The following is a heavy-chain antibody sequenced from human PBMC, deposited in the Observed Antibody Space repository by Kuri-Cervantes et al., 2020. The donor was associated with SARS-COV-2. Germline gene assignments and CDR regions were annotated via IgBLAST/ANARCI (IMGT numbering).Heavy chain of an antibody. CDR1: GFTFSSYA. D-gene: IGHD3-3*01. J-gene: IGHJ4*02. Sequence: GGSLRLSCAASGFTFSSYAMSWVRQAPGKGLEWVSAISGSGGSTYYADSVKGRFTVSRDNSKNTLYLQMNSLRAEDTALYYCAKDIFGYYDFWSGYYRFSGFDYWGQGTLVTVSS. CDR3: AKDIFGYYDFWSGYYRFSGFDY. V-gene: IGHV3-23*01. CDR2: ISGSGGST.